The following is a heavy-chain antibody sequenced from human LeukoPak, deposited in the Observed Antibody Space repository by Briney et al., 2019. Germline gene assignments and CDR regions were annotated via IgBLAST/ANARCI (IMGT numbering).Heavy chain of an antibody. V-gene: IGHV4-59*08. Sequence: SETLSLTCTVSGGSISSYYWSWIRQPPGKGLEWIGHIFYTGSTTYNPSLKSRVTISVDTSKNQFSLKLSSVTAADTAVYYCARLEDTAFFDYWGQGTLVTVSS. CDR2: IFYTGST. J-gene: IGHJ4*02. D-gene: IGHD5-18*01. CDR1: GGSISSYY. CDR3: ARLEDTAFFDY.